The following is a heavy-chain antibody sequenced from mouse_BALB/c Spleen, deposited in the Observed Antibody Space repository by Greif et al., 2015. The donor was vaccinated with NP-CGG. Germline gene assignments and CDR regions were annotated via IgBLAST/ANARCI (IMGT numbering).Heavy chain of an antibody. CDR2: INPSNGGT. D-gene: IGHD2-4*01. J-gene: IGHJ3*01. V-gene: IGHV1S81*02. CDR3: TRDGVYYDYDEGPWFAY. Sequence: QVQLQQPGAELVKPGASVKLSCKASGYTFTSYYMYWVKQRPGQGLEWIGGINPSNGGTNFNEKFKSKATLTVDKSSSTAYMQLSSLTSEDSAVYYCTRDGVYYDYDEGPWFAYWGQGTLVTVSA. CDR1: GYTFTSYY.